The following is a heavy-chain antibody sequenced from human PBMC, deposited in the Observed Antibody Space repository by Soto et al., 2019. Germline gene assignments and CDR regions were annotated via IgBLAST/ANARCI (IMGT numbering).Heavy chain of an antibody. CDR3: ARPYCSSTGCYRIDAFDI. J-gene: IGHJ3*02. V-gene: IGHV1-18*01. CDR1: GYTFTSYG. Sequence: GASVKVSCKASGYTFTSYGISWVRPDPGQGLEWMGWISAYNGNTNYAQKLQGRVTMTTDTSTSTAYMELRSLRSDDTAVYYCARPYCSSTGCYRIDAFDIWGQGTMVTVSS. CDR2: ISAYNGNT. D-gene: IGHD2-2*01.